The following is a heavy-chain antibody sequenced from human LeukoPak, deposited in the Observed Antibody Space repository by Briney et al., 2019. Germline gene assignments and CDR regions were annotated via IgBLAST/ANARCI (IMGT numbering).Heavy chain of an antibody. CDR3: AKLVLRFLEWLSLDV. CDR1: GFTFSSYG. D-gene: IGHD3-3*01. J-gene: IGHJ6*04. V-gene: IGHV3-30*02. Sequence: VGSLRLSCAASGFTFSSYGMHWVRQAPGKGLEWVAFIRYDGSNKYYADSVKGRFTISRDNSKNTLYLQMNSLRSEDTAVYYCAKLVLRFLEWLSLDVWGKGTTVTVSS. CDR2: IRYDGSNK.